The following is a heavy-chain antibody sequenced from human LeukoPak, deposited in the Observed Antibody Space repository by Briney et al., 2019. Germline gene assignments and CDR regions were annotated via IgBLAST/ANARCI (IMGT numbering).Heavy chain of an antibody. CDR2: IYYSGST. D-gene: IGHD6-13*01. CDR3: ARWYSSSWYYFDY. CDR1: GGSISSGGYY. J-gene: IGHJ4*02. V-gene: IGHV4-31*03. Sequence: SETLSLTCTVSGGSISSGGYYWSWIRQHPGKGLEWIGYIYYSGSTYYNPSLRSRVTISVDTTKNQFSLKLSSVTAADTAVYYCARWYSSSWYYFDYRGQGTLVTVSS.